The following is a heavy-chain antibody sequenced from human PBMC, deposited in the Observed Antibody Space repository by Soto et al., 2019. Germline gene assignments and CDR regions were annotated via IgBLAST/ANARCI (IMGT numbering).Heavy chain of an antibody. V-gene: IGHV3-48*04. D-gene: IGHD5-18*01. CDR2: ITIRTGNV. J-gene: IGHJ5*02. CDR3: ARDKNSYGYALFDN. Sequence: GGSLRLSCEASGFTISECSMNWVRQAPGKGLEWLAYITIRTGNVLYADFVKGRFTIFRDNANSTVFLHMNSLRAEDTAVYFCARDKNSYGYALFDNWGQGALVTVS. CDR1: GFTISECS.